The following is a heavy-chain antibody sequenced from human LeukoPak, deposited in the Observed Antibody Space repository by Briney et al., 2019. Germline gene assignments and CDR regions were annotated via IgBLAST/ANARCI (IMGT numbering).Heavy chain of an antibody. J-gene: IGHJ4*02. D-gene: IGHD3-22*01. V-gene: IGHV1-2*02. CDR1: GYSFTGYY. Sequence: GASVKVSCKASGYSFTGYYMHWVRQAPGQGPEWMGWIFPNSGDTHYAQKFQGRFSMTRDTSISTAYMELNRLTSDDTAIYYCARAEGSGYYQGRDYWGQGTLVTVSS. CDR2: IFPNSGDT. CDR3: ARAEGSGYYQGRDY.